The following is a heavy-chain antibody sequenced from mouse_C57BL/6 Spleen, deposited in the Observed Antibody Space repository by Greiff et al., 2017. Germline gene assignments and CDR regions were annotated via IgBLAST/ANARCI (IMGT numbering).Heavy chain of an antibody. J-gene: IGHJ2*01. Sequence: EVQLQQSGPELVKPGASVKISCKASGYTFTDYYMNWVKQSHGKSLEWIGDINPNNGGTSYNQKFKGKATLTVDKSSSTAYMELRSLTSEDSAVYYCARWGLLQGFDYWGQGTTLTVSS. CDR2: INPNNGGT. V-gene: IGHV1-26*01. CDR1: GYTFTDYY. D-gene: IGHD2-3*01. CDR3: ARWGLLQGFDY.